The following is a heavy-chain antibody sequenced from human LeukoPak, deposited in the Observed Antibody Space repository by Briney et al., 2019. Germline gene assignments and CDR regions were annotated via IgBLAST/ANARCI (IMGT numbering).Heavy chain of an antibody. CDR3: AREGEGYYDSSGYYQMFDY. D-gene: IGHD3-22*01. J-gene: IGHJ4*02. CDR1: GGSFSGYY. CDR2: INHSGST. Sequence: PSETLSLTCAVYGGSFSGYYWSWIRQPPGKGLEWIGEINHSGSTNYNPSLKSRVTMSVDTSKNQFSLKLSSVTAADTAVYYCAREGEGYYDSSGYYQMFDYWGQGTLGTVSS. V-gene: IGHV4-34*01.